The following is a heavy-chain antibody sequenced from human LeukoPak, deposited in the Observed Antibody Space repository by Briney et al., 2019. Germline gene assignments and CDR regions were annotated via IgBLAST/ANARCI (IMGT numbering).Heavy chain of an antibody. J-gene: IGHJ5*02. V-gene: IGHV3-23*01. CDR2: ITGGGRDT. Sequence: GGSLRLSCAASGFPFNIYAMSWVRQAPGKGLEWVAGITGGGRDTYYADSVKGRFTVSRDNSKNTLYLQMSSLRDADTAVYFCAKAPYGEFEWGTWFDPWGQGSLVTDSS. CDR1: GFPFNIYA. CDR3: AKAPYGEFEWGTWFDP. D-gene: IGHD4-17*01.